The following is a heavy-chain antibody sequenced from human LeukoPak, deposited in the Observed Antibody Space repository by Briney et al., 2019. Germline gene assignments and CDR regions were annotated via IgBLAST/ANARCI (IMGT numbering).Heavy chain of an antibody. V-gene: IGHV3-23*01. Sequence: PGGSLRLSCAASGFTFSSYAMSWVRQALGKGLEWVSAISGSGGSTFYADSVKGRFTISRDNAKNTLYLQTKSLRAEDMAVYYCAKDVGHCTNGVCYYYFDNWGQGTLVTVSS. CDR3: AKDVGHCTNGVCYYYFDN. D-gene: IGHD2-8*01. CDR2: ISGSGGST. CDR1: GFTFSSYA. J-gene: IGHJ4*02.